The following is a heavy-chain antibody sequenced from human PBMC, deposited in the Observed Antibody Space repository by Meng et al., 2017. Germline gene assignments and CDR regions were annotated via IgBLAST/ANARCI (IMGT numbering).Heavy chain of an antibody. CDR2: ISGDGSIT. CDR1: GFNFNNDW. CDR3: LDEAPRSDY. D-gene: IGHD1-1*01. Sequence: VGLVAVGGGLVQPGVVLLLSCAASGFNFNNDWMHWVPQVPGNGLVWVSRISGDGSITNYADSVKGRFTISRDNAKNTLYLQMNSLRPEDTAVYYCLDEAPRSDYWGQGSLVTVSS. J-gene: IGHJ4*02. V-gene: IGHV3-74*01.